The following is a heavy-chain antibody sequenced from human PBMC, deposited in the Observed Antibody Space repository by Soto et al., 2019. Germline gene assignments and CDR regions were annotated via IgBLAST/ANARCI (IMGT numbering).Heavy chain of an antibody. J-gene: IGHJ4*02. CDR3: ASPEMATILTFLG. Sequence: GASVKVSCKASGGTFSSYAISWVRQAPGQGLEWMGGIIPIFGTANYAQKFQGRVTITADESTSTAYMELSSLRSEDTAVYYCASPEMATILTFLGWGQAPLVSVCS. CDR2: IIPIFGTA. CDR1: GGTFSSYA. V-gene: IGHV1-69*13. D-gene: IGHD5-12*01.